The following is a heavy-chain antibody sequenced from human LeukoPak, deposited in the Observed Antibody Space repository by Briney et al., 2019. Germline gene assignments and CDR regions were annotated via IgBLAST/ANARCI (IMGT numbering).Heavy chain of an antibody. Sequence: SSETLSLTCTVSGGSISSYYWSWIRQPAGKGLEWIGRIYTSGSTNYNPSLKSRVTMSVDTSKNQFSLKLSSVTAADTAVYYCARSRFRSGYLKGRYFDYWGQGTLVTVSS. D-gene: IGHD5-12*01. V-gene: IGHV4-4*07. CDR3: ARSRFRSGYLKGRYFDY. CDR2: IYTSGST. J-gene: IGHJ4*02. CDR1: GGSISSYY.